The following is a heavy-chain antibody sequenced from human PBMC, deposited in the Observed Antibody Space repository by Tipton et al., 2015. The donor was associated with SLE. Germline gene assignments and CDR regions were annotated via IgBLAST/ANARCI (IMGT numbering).Heavy chain of an antibody. Sequence: SLRLSCAASGFTFNIYWMTWVRQAPGKGLEWVANILQGGSDSFYADSVKGRFTISRDNTDNSLYLQMNSLRVEDTAVYYCATTRLVGPSDHWGQGTLVTVSS. D-gene: IGHD3-16*01. V-gene: IGHV3-7*03. CDR1: GFTFNIYW. CDR2: ILQGGSDS. J-gene: IGHJ4*02. CDR3: ATTRLVGPSDH.